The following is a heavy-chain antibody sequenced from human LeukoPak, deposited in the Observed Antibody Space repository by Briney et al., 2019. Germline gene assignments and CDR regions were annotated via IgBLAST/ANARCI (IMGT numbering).Heavy chain of an antibody. J-gene: IGHJ1*01. CDR2: IYYSGST. Sequence: SETLSLTCTVSGCCISNCYWSWIRQPPGKGLECIGYIYYSGSTNYNPSLKSRVTISVDTSKNQFSLKLSSVTATDTAVYYCARHGGYSSPYLHWGQGTLVTVSS. V-gene: IGHV4-59*08. CDR1: GCCISNCY. D-gene: IGHD6-13*01. CDR3: ARHGGYSSPYLH.